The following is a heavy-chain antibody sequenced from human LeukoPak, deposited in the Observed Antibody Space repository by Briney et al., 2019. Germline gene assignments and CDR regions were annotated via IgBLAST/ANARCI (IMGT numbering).Heavy chain of an antibody. CDR2: IDQDGREK. J-gene: IGHJ4*02. V-gene: IGHV3-7*01. D-gene: IGHD1-26*01. CDR3: ARERQGSSYYDGKESFDY. CDR1: AFTFSNSW. Sequence: GGSLRLSCVASAFTFSNSWMSWVRQVPGKGLEWVANIDQDGREKNYVESVKGRFTISRDNGKYSLYLEMNSLRAEDKAVDYCARERQGSSYYDGKESFDYWGQGTLVTVSS.